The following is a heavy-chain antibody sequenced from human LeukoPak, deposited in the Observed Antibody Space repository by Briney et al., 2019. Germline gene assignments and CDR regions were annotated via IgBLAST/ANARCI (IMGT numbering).Heavy chain of an antibody. V-gene: IGHV4-31*03. CDR2: IYYSGST. CDR1: GGSISSGGYY. J-gene: IGHJ3*02. Sequence: SETLSLTCTVSGGSISSGGYYWSWIRQHPGKGLEWIGYIYYSGSTYYNPSLKSRVTISVDTSKNQFSLELSSVTAADTAVYYCARDPRSTDAFDIWGQGTMVTVSS. D-gene: IGHD2-2*01. CDR3: ARDPRSTDAFDI.